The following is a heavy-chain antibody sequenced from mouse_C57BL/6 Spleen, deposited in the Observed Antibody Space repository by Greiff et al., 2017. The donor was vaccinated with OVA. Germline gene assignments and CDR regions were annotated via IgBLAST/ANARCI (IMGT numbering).Heavy chain of an antibody. CDR2: IDPENGDT. V-gene: IGHV14-4*01. CDR3: TRSNLAY. D-gene: IGHD2-5*01. J-gene: IGHJ3*01. Sequence: EVQLQESGAELVRPGASVKLSCTASGFNIKDDYMHWVKQRPEQGLEWIGWIDPENGDTEYASKFQGKATITADTSSNTAYLQLSSLTSEDTAVYYCTRSNLAYWGQGTLVTVSA. CDR1: GFNIKDDY.